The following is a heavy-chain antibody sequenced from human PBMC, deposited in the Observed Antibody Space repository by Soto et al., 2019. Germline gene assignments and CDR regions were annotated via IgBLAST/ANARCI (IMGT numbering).Heavy chain of an antibody. V-gene: IGHV1-46*01. CDR1: GYTITRHW. J-gene: IGHJ2*01. D-gene: IGHD3-10*01. CDR3: ARDNSYGTSGAKGWYFDL. Sequence: GASVKVSCKASGYTITRHWMHWVRQAPGQGLEWMAVINPSGDSTIYAQKFQGRVTVTRDTSTSTVYMELSSLRSEDTAVYYCARDNSYGTSGAKGWYFDLWGRGTLVTVS. CDR2: INPSGDST.